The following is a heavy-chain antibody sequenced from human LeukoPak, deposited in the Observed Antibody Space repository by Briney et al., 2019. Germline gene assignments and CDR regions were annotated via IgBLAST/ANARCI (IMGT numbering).Heavy chain of an antibody. CDR2: INPNSGGT. CDR1: GYTFTGYY. D-gene: IGHD6-13*01. CDR3: ARVAAAGTGDAFDI. J-gene: IGHJ3*02. V-gene: IGHV1-2*02. Sequence: GASVKVSCKASGYTFTGYYMHWVRQAPGQGLEWMGWINPNSGGTNYAQKFQGRVTMTRDMSTSTVYMELSSLRSEDTAVYYCARVAAAGTGDAFDIWGQGTMVTVSS.